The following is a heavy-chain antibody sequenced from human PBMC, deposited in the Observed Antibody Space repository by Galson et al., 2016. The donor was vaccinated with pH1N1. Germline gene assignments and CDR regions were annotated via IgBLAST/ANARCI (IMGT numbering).Heavy chain of an antibody. CDR2: IIPIFNTA. CDR3: AREDYYDTDLSDWYFDL. J-gene: IGHJ2*01. CDR1: GGTFGSYG. Sequence: SVKVSCKASGGTFGSYGINWVRQAPGQGLEWMGGIIPIFNTAKYAQNFQGRVTITADESTTTAYMELSSLRSEDTAVYYCAREDYYDTDLSDWYFDLWGQGTLVTVSP. D-gene: IGHD3-22*01. V-gene: IGHV1-69*13.